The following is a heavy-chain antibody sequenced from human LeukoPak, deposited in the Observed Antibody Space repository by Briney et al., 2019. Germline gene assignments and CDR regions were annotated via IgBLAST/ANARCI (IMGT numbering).Heavy chain of an antibody. D-gene: IGHD5-24*01. V-gene: IGHV3-53*01. Sequence: GGSLRLSCAASGFTVSSNYMSWVRQAPGKGPEWVSLIYSSGSTYYTNSVKGRFTISRDNSQNTLYLQMNSLSAEDTAVYYCARTFLSGDGYKVGYFDYWGQGTPVTVSS. CDR1: GFTVSSNY. J-gene: IGHJ4*02. CDR2: IYSSGST. CDR3: ARTFLSGDGYKVGYFDY.